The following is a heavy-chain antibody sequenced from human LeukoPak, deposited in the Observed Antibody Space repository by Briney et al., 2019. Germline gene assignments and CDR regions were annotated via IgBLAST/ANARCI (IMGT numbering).Heavy chain of an antibody. J-gene: IGHJ4*02. CDR1: GFAFSSYA. CDR2: ISGSGGST. V-gene: IGHV3-23*01. CDR3: AKVIGPWYYFDY. Sequence: GGSLRLSCAASGFAFSSYAMSWVRQAPGKGLEWVSAISGSGGSTYYADSVKGRFTISRDNSKNTLYLQMNSLRAEDTAVYYCAKVIGPWYYFDYWGQGTLVTVSS. D-gene: IGHD2-21*01.